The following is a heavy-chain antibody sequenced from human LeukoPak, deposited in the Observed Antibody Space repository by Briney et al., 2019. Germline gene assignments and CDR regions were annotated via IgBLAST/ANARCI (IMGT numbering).Heavy chain of an antibody. D-gene: IGHD3-10*01. CDR1: GGSISSYY. CDR2: IYYSGST. V-gene: IGHV4-59*01. CDR3: ARGSFSITPHFDY. J-gene: IGHJ4*02. Sequence: SETLSLTCTVSGGSISSYYWSWIRQPPGKGLEWIGYIYYSGSTNYNPSLKSRVTISVDTSKNQFSLKLSSVTAADTAVYYCARGSFSITPHFDYWGQGALVTVSS.